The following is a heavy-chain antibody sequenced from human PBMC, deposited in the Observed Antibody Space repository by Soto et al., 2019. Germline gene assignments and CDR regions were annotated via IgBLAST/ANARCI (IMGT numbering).Heavy chain of an antibody. J-gene: IGHJ5*02. D-gene: IGHD6-19*01. Sequence: PSQTLSLTCAISGVSVSSNSAAWNWMRQSPSRGLEWLGRTYYRSKWYNDYAVSVKSRMTLNPDTSKNQFSLQLNSVTPEDAAVYYCAVSRSVAAASLFDPWGQGILVTVSS. CDR2: TYYRSKWYN. CDR1: GVSVSSNSAA. CDR3: AVSRSVAAASLFDP. V-gene: IGHV6-1*01.